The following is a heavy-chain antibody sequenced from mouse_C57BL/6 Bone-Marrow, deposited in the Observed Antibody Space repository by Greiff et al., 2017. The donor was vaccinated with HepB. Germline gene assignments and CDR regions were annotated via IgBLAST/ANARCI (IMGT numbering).Heavy chain of an antibody. CDR2: IYPGNSDT. Sequence: VQLQQSGTVLARPGASVKMSCKTSGYTFTSYWMHWVKQRPGQGLEWIGAIYPGNSDTSYNQKFKGKGKLTAVTSASTAYMELSSLTNEDSAVYYCTTGNYYGSSYEYFDVWGTGTTVTVSS. D-gene: IGHD1-1*01. J-gene: IGHJ1*03. V-gene: IGHV1-5*01. CDR3: TTGNYYGSSYEYFDV. CDR1: GYTFTSYW.